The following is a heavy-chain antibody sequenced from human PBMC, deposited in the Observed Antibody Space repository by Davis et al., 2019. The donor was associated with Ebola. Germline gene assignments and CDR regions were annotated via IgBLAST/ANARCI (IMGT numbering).Heavy chain of an antibody. Sequence: GGSLSLSCAASGFTFSSYSMNWVRQAPGKGLEWVSSISSSSSYIYYADSVKGRFTISRDNAKNSLYLQMNSLRAEDTAVYYCARDRDYYDSSGYYYYFDYWGQGTLVTVSS. J-gene: IGHJ4*02. CDR1: GFTFSSYS. D-gene: IGHD3-22*01. CDR2: ISSSSSYI. V-gene: IGHV3-21*01. CDR3: ARDRDYYDSSGYYYYFDY.